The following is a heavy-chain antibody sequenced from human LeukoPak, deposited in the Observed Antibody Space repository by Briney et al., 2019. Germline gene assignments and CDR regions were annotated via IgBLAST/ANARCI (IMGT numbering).Heavy chain of an antibody. Sequence: GGSLRLSCTVSGFTFSSYAMSWVRQAPGEGLEWVSAISGSGGSTYYADSVKGRFTISRDNSKNTLYLQMNSLRAEDTAVYYCARDLPYGSGLVFDYWGQGTLVTVSS. J-gene: IGHJ4*02. D-gene: IGHD3-10*01. CDR2: ISGSGGST. CDR3: ARDLPYGSGLVFDY. CDR1: GFTFSSYA. V-gene: IGHV3-23*01.